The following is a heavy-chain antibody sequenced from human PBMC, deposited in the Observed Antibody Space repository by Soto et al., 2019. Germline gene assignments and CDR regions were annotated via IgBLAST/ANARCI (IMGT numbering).Heavy chain of an antibody. D-gene: IGHD4-17*01. J-gene: IGHJ6*02. CDR1: GGTFSSYA. V-gene: IGHV1-69*01. CDR2: IIPIFGTA. Sequence: QVQLVQSGAKVKKPGSSVKVSCKASGGTFSSYAISWVRQAPEQGLEWMGGIIPIFGTANYAQKFQGRVTITADESTSTAYMELSSLRSEDTAVYYCARGTTVTTGVDYYYGMDVWGQGTTVTVSS. CDR3: ARGTTVTTGVDYYYGMDV.